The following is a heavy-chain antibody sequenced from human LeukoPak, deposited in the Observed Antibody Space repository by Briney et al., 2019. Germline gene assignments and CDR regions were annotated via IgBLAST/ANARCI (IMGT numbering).Heavy chain of an antibody. CDR2: IIPILGIA. D-gene: IGHD4-23*01. V-gene: IGHV1-69*04. Sequence: SVKVSCKASGGTFSSYAISWVRQAPGQGLEWMGRIIPILGIANYARKFQGRVTITADKSTSTAYMELSSLRSEDTAVYYCGGGNEPNWNYLDYWGQGTLVTVSS. CDR3: GGGNEPNWNYLDY. J-gene: IGHJ4*02. CDR1: GGTFSSYA.